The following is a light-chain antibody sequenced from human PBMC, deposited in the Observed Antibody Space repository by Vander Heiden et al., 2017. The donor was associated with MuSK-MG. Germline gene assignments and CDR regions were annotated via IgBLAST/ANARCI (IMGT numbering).Light chain of an antibody. J-gene: IGKJ4*01. CDR3: RQDESYPLT. V-gene: IGKV1-17*01. Sequence: DIQMTQSPSSLSASVGDRVTITCRASQGIGNDLGWYQQKPGKAPKRLIHTASSLQSGVPSRFSGSGSGIEFTLTISSLQPEEFATYSCRQDESYPLTFGGGTKVEIK. CDR2: TAS. CDR1: QGIGND.